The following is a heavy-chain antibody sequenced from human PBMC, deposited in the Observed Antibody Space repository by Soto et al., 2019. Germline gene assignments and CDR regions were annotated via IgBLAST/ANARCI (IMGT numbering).Heavy chain of an antibody. V-gene: IGHV1-46*01. Sequence: ASVKVSCKASGYTFTSYYMHWVRQAPGQGLEWMGVINPSGGSTSYAQKFRGRVTMTRDTSTSTVYMELSSLRSEDTAVYYCAREGYYYDSSRYPGAYWGQGTLVTVSS. CDR1: GYTFTSYY. CDR2: INPSGGST. D-gene: IGHD3-22*01. CDR3: AREGYYYDSSRYPGAY. J-gene: IGHJ4*02.